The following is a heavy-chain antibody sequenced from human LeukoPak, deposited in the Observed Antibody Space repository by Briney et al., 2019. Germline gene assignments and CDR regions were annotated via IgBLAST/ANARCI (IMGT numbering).Heavy chain of an antibody. CDR2: LYPGVSP. V-gene: IGHV4-4*07. D-gene: IGHD3-22*01. J-gene: IGHJ6*03. CDR1: GGPIYSYY. CDR3: ARLRFYDSTGYSPGHYMDV. Sequence: KSSETLSLTCIVSGGPIYSYYWSWIRQTAGKGLEWIGRLYPGVSPNYNPSLKSRVTMSVDTSKKQFALKLNTVTAADTAVYYCARLRFYDSTGYSPGHYMDVWGKGTTVTVSS.